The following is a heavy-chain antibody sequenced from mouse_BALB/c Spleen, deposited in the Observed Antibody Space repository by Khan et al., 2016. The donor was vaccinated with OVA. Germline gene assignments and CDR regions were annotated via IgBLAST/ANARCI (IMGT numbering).Heavy chain of an antibody. Sequence: EVELVESGGGLVQPGGSRKLSCAASGFTFSSFGMHWVRQAPEKGQEWVAYISRGRGTIYYADTVKGRFTISRDNPKNTLFLQMTRLRSADTAMXYCASVGTTVLSRWHWYGDVGAHGPRSPPPQ. J-gene: IGHJ1*01. V-gene: IGHV5-17*02. CDR2: ISRGRGTI. CDR1: GFTFSSFG. D-gene: IGHD1-1*01. CDR3: ASVGTTVLSRWHWYGDV.